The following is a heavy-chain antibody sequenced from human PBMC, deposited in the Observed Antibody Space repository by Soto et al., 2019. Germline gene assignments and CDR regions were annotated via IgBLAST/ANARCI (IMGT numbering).Heavy chain of an antibody. Sequence: GASVKVSCKASGYTFTSYGISWVRQAPGQGLEWMGWISAYNGNTSYAQKLQGRVTMTTDTSTSTAYMELRSLRSDDTAVYYCARDGRFLEWLFTLDYWGQGTLVTVSS. J-gene: IGHJ4*02. CDR2: ISAYNGNT. CDR3: ARDGRFLEWLFTLDY. V-gene: IGHV1-18*01. D-gene: IGHD3-3*01. CDR1: GYTFTSYG.